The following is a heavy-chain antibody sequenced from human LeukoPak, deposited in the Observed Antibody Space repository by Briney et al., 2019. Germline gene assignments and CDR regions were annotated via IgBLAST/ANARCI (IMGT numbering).Heavy chain of an antibody. Sequence: SETLSLTCTVSGGSISSSSYYWGWIRQPPGKGLEWIGSIYYSGSTYYNPSLKSRVTISVDTSKNQFSLKLSSVTAADTAVYYCARDLFTRYYMDVWGKGTTVTISS. CDR3: ARDLFTRYYMDV. CDR2: IYYSGST. V-gene: IGHV4-39*07. D-gene: IGHD2-21*01. J-gene: IGHJ6*03. CDR1: GGSISSSSYY.